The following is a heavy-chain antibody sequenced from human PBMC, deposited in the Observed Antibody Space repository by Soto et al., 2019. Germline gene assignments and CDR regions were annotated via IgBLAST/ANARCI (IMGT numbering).Heavy chain of an antibody. J-gene: IGHJ4*02. V-gene: IGHV3-23*01. CDR2: ISGSGGST. Sequence: WGYLSLSCAASVFTFSSYAMRWVRQAPGKGLEWVSAISGSGGSTYYADSVKGRFTISRDNSKNTLYLQMNSLRAEDTAVYYCAKDFIESGIVGAFDYWGQGSLVTVSS. CDR3: AKDFIESGIVGAFDY. CDR1: VFTFSSYA. D-gene: IGHD1-26*01.